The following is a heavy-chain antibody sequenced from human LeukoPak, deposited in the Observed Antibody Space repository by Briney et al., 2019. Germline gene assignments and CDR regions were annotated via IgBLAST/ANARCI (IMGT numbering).Heavy chain of an antibody. Sequence: GGSLRLSCAASGFTFSDYYMSWIRQAPGKGLEWVSYISSSSSYTNHADSVKGRFTISRDNAKNSLYLQMNSLRAEDTAVYYCARGRLCSSARCYWFDYWGQGTLVTVSS. CDR2: ISSSSSYT. CDR3: ARGRLCSSARCYWFDY. D-gene: IGHD2-2*01. V-gene: IGHV3-11*06. J-gene: IGHJ4*02. CDR1: GFTFSDYY.